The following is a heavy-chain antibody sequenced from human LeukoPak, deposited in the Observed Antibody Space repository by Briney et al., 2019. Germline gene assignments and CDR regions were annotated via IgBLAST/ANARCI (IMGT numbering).Heavy chain of an antibody. J-gene: IGHJ4*02. CDR2: IYYSGST. Sequence: SEILSLTCTVSGGSISSGDYYWSWIRQPPGKGLEWIGYIYYSGSTYYNPSLKSRVTISVDTSKNQFSLKLSSVTAADTAVYYCARYSSYYDSSGYSFDYWGQGTLVTVSS. CDR1: GGSISSGDYY. D-gene: IGHD3-22*01. CDR3: ARYSSYYDSSGYSFDY. V-gene: IGHV4-30-4*01.